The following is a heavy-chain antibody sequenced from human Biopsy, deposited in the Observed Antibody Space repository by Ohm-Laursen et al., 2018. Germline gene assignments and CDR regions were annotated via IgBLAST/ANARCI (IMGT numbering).Heavy chain of an antibody. CDR3: ATGPYHDTRFYYNVRPFDF. J-gene: IGHJ4*02. CDR2: ISTYNGNT. Sequence: ASVKVSCKASGYTFTTYGISWVRQAPGQGLEWMGWISTYNGNTNYAQKLQGRVTMTEDTSTDTVYMEVTSLRSDDTAVYYCATGPYHDTRFYYNVRPFDFWGQGTLVTVSS. V-gene: IGHV1-18*01. CDR1: GYTFTTYG. D-gene: IGHD3-10*01.